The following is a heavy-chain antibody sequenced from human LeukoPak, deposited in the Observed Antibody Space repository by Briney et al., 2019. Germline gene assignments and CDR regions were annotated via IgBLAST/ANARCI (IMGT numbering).Heavy chain of an antibody. J-gene: IGHJ4*02. D-gene: IGHD3-10*01. V-gene: IGHV1-58*02. Sequence: GASVKVSCKASGFTFITSAIQWVRQARGQRLEWIGWIVVGSDSTNYAQKFQERVTTTRDMSTTTAYMELSSLRSEDTAVYYCAAVYYGSGREYYFDYWGQGTLVTVSS. CDR1: GFTFITSA. CDR2: IVVGSDST. CDR3: AAVYYGSGREYYFDY.